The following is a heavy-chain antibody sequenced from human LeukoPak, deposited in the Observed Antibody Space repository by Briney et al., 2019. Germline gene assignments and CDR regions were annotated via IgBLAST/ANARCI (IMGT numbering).Heavy chain of an antibody. CDR2: ISAYNGNT. CDR3: ARAGTTTFYYYGMDV. Sequence: ASVKASCKASGYTFTSYGISWVRQAPGQGLEWMGWISAYNGNTNYAQKLQGRVTMTTDTSTSAAYMELRSLRSDDTAVYYCARAGTTTFYYYGMDVWGQGTTVTVSS. J-gene: IGHJ6*02. D-gene: IGHD1-7*01. CDR1: GYTFTSYG. V-gene: IGHV1-18*01.